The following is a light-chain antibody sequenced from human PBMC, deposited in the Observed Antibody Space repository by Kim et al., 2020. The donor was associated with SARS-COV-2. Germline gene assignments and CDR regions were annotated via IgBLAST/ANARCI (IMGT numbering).Light chain of an antibody. V-gene: IGKV4-1*01. CDR2: WAS. J-gene: IGKJ2*03. CDR1: QSVLYSSNSKNY. CDR3: QQYYISPYS. Sequence: DIVMTQSPDSLALSLGERATINCKSSQSVLYSSNSKNYLAWYQQKAGQPPKLLIYWASTRESGVPDRFSGSGSRTDFTLTISSLQAEDVAVYYCQQYYISPYSFGQGTKLEI.